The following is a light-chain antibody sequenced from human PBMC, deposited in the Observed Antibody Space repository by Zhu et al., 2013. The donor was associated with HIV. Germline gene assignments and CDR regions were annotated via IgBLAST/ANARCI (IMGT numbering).Light chain of an antibody. J-gene: IGKJ4*01. CDR1: QSVTSTY. CDR3: QQYGSSPLT. V-gene: IGKV3-20*01. CDR2: GAS. Sequence: EIVLTQSPGTLSLSPGERAALSCRASQSVTSTYLGWYQQKPGQAPRLLIYGASSRASGIPDRFSGSGSGTDFTLSISRLESEDFAVYYCQQYGSSPLTFGGGTTVESK.